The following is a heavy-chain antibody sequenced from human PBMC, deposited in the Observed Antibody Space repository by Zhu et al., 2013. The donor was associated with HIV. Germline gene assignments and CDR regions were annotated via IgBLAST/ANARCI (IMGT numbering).Heavy chain of an antibody. J-gene: IGHJ4*02. CDR3: ASTDSGSGWFIFDY. CDR1: GGTFSSYT. CDR2: IIPILGIA. V-gene: IGHV1-69*02. D-gene: IGHD6-19*01. Sequence: QVQLVQSGAEVKKPGSSVKVSCKASGGTFSSYTISWVRQAPGQGLEWMGRIIPILGIANYAQKFQGRVTITADKSTSTAYMELSSLRSEDTAVYYCASTDSGSGWFIFDYWGQGTLVTVSS.